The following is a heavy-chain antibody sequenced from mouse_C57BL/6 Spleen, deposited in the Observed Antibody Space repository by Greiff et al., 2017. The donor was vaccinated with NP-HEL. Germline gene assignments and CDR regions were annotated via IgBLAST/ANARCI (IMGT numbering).Heavy chain of an antibody. CDR2: IRSKSSNYAT. D-gene: IGHD1-1*01. CDR1: GFTFNTYA. V-gene: IGHV10-3*01. CDR3: VRDSGYGSSYWFAY. J-gene: IGHJ3*01. Sequence: EVQLVESGGGLVQPKGSLKLSCAASGFTFNTYAMHWVRQAPGKGLEWVARIRSKSSNYATYYADSVKDRFTISRDDSQSMLYLQMNNLKTEDTAMYYCVRDSGYGSSYWFAYWGQGTRVTVSA.